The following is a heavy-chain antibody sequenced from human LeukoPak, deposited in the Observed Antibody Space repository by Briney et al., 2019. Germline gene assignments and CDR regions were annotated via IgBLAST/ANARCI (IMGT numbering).Heavy chain of an antibody. CDR1: GFSFSNYW. Sequence: GGSLRLSCVASGFSFSNYWISWVRQAPGKGLEWVANIKEDGSEINYVDSVKGRFTISRDNAKNSLYLQMNSLRVDDTAVYYCARDRGYSTFDYWGQGTLVTVSS. V-gene: IGHV3-7*01. J-gene: IGHJ4*02. CDR3: ARDRGYSTFDY. CDR2: IKEDGSEI. D-gene: IGHD4-23*01.